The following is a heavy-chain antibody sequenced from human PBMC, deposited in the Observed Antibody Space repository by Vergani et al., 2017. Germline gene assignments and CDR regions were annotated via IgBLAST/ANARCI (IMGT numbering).Heavy chain of an antibody. CDR1: GFTFSSYG. CDR2: IRYDGSNK. Sequence: QVQLVESGGGVVQPGGSLRLSCAASGFTFSSYGMHWVRQAPGKGLEWVAFIRYDGSNKYYADSVKGRFTISRDNSKDKLYLQMNSLRAEDTAVYYCAKDGPSSGWYLRKDYYYYGMDVWGQGTTVTVSS. CDR3: AKDGPSSGWYLRKDYYYYGMDV. V-gene: IGHV3-30*02. D-gene: IGHD6-19*01. J-gene: IGHJ6*02.